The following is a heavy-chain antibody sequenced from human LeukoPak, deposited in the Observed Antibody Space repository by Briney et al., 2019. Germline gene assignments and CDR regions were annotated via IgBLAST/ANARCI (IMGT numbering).Heavy chain of an antibody. CDR2: ISAYNGNT. Sequence: RASVKVSCKASGYTFTIYGISWVRQAPGQGREWMGRISAYNGNTNYAQKLQGRVTMTTDTSTSTAYMELRSLRSDDTAVYYCARGVGYSGSSYFDYWGRGTLVTVSS. V-gene: IGHV1-18*01. J-gene: IGHJ4*02. CDR1: GYTFTIYG. CDR3: ARGVGYSGSSYFDY. D-gene: IGHD1-26*01.